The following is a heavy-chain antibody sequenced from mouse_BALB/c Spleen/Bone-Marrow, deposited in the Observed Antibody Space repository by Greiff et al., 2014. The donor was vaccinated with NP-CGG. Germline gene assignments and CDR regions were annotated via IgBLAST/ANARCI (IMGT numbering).Heavy chain of an antibody. V-gene: IGHV14-3*02. Sequence: VQLQQSGAELVKPGASVKFSCTASGFTFTDSSIHWLKQIPAQGLDLIGFIFPSNGNTKYDPKFQGKATITADTSSNTAYLQLSSLTSEDTAVYYCARLDLFAYWGQGTLVTVSA. CDR2: IFPSNGNT. J-gene: IGHJ3*01. CDR1: GFTFTDSS. CDR3: ARLDLFAY.